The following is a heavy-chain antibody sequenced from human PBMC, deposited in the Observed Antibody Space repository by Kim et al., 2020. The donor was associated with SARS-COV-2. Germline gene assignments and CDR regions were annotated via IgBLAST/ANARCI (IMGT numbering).Heavy chain of an antibody. D-gene: IGHD3-22*01. CDR2: ISSSGSFI. CDR1: GFTLTTCS. Sequence: GGSLRLSCAASGFTLTTCSMNWVRQAPGKGLEWVSSISSSGSFIYYADSVKGRFTISRDIAKNSLHLQMDSLRAEDTAVYYCARYDSSTYSFAFDLWGRGTLVIVSS. J-gene: IGHJ2*01. V-gene: IGHV3-21*01. CDR3: ARYDSSTYSFAFDL.